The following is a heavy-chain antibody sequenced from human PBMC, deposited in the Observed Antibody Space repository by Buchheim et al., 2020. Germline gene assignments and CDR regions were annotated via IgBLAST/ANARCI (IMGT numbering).Heavy chain of an antibody. D-gene: IGHD3-3*01. CDR3: AKENYDFGPYYFDY. CDR1: GFTFSSYG. V-gene: IGHV3-30*18. CDR2: ISYDGSNK. J-gene: IGHJ4*02. Sequence: QVQLVESGGGVVQPGRSLRLSCAASGFTFSSYGMHWVRQAPGKGLEWVAVISYDGSNKYYADSVKGRFTISRDNSKNTLYLKMNSLRAEDTAVYYCAKENYDFGPYYFDYGGQGTL.